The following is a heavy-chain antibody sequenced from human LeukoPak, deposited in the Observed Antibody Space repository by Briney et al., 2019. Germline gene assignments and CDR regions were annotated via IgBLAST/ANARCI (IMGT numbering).Heavy chain of an antibody. CDR2: IIPIFGTA. D-gene: IGHD3-10*01. J-gene: IGHJ4*02. CDR1: GGTFSSYA. V-gene: IGHV1-69*13. CDR3: ARVRVGTQPSFDY. Sequence: GASVKVSCKASGGTFSSYAISWVRQAPGQGLEWMGGIIPIFGTANYAQKFQGRVTITADESTSTAYMELSSLRSEDTAVYYCARVRVGTQPSFDYWGQGTLVTVSS.